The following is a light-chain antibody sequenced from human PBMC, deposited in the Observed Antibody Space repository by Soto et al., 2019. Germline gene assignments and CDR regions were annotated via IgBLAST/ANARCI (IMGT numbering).Light chain of an antibody. V-gene: IGKV3-15*01. CDR2: GAS. CDR3: QQYNNWPRT. CDR1: QSVSGN. Sequence: EIVMTQSPATLAVSPGERATLSCRASQSVSGNLAWYQQKPGQAPRLLIYGASTRATGIPARFSGSGSGTEFTLTISSLQSEDFAVYYCQQYNNWPRTFGQGTKVEIK. J-gene: IGKJ1*01.